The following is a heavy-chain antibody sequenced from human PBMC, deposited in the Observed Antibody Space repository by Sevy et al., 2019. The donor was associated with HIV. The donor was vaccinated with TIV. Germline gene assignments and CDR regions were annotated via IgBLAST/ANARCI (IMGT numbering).Heavy chain of an antibody. Sequence: SETLSLTCGVSGYSISSDYYWGWIRQPPGKGLEWIGRIHHSGPTYYNPSLKSRGTISVDTSKNQVSLKLSSVTAADTAVYYCARDHGIRAASNAISWGQGTLVTVSS. D-gene: IGHD6-13*01. J-gene: IGHJ5*02. CDR2: IHHSGPT. CDR1: GYSISSDYY. CDR3: ARDHGIRAASNAIS. V-gene: IGHV4-38-2*02.